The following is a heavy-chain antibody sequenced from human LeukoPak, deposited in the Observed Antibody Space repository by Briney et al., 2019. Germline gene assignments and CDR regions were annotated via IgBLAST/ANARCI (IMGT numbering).Heavy chain of an antibody. CDR1: GGSISSGSYY. CDR2: IYYSGST. CDR3: ARSSGVWFDP. J-gene: IGHJ5*02. V-gene: IGHV4-61*01. Sequence: SETLSLTCTVSGGSISSGSYYWSWIRQPPGKGLEWIGYIYYSGSTNYNPSLKSRVTISVDTSKNQFSLKLSSVTAADTAVYYCARSSGVWFDPWGQGTLVTVSS. D-gene: IGHD1-26*01.